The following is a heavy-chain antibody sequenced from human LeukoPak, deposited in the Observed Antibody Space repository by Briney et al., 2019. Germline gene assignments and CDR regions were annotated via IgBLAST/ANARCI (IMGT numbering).Heavy chain of an antibody. CDR2: ISYDGSNK. D-gene: IGHD1-26*01. CDR3: ARDPYNGNYGDSYYYYMDV. CDR1: GFTFSSYA. Sequence: GGSLRLSCAASGFTFSSYAMHWVRQAPGKGLEWVAVISYDGSNKYYADSVKGRFTISRDNAKNSLYLQMNSLRAEDTAIYYCARDPYNGNYGDSYYYYMDVWGKGTTVTISS. J-gene: IGHJ6*03. V-gene: IGHV3-30*07.